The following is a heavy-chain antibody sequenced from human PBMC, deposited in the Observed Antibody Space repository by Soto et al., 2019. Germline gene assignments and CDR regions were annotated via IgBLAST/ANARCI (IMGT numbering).Heavy chain of an antibody. CDR1: GYTFTRYA. CDR2: INAGNGNT. Sequence: QVQLVQSGAEEKKPGGSVKISCKAPGYTFTRYAMNWVRQAPGQRLEWMGRINAGNGNTEYSQKFQGRGTITKDTSASTIYMELSSLTYEDTAVYYCAREPLYFGMDVWGQGTTVTASS. CDR3: AREPLYFGMDV. V-gene: IGHV1-3*05. J-gene: IGHJ6*02.